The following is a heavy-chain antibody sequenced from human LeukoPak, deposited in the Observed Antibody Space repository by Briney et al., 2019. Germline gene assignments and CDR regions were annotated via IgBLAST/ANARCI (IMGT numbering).Heavy chain of an antibody. D-gene: IGHD2-15*01. J-gene: IGHJ4*02. CDR3: AKDSGYCSGGSCYPSNY. Sequence: GGSLRLSCAASGFTFSNYGMHWVRQAPGKGLEWVAVVSYDGSNKYYADSVKGRFTISRDNSKNTLYLQMNSLRAEDTAVYYCAKDSGYCSGGSCYPSNYWGQGTLVTVSS. CDR1: GFTFSNYG. CDR2: VSYDGSNK. V-gene: IGHV3-30*18.